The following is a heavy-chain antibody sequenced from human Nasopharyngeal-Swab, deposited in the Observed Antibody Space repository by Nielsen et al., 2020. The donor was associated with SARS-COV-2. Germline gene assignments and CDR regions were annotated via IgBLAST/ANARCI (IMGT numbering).Heavy chain of an antibody. CDR2: INRDGSST. D-gene: IGHD3-22*01. Sequence: GESLKISCAASGFTFSSYWMHWVRQVPGKGLVWVSRINRDGSSTNFADSVKGRFTISRDNAKNTLFLQMNSLRAEDTAVYYCARTLGGYYYFDYWGQGTLVTVSS. CDR3: ARTLGGYYYFDY. CDR1: GFTFSSYW. V-gene: IGHV3-74*01. J-gene: IGHJ4*02.